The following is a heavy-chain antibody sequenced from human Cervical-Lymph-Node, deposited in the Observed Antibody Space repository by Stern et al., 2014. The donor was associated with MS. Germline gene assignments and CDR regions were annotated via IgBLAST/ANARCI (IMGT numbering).Heavy chain of an antibody. V-gene: IGHV3-73*01. J-gene: IGHJ6*02. CDR2: IRNKANNYAT. CDR1: GFIFSGSA. CDR3: TRRRFGMDV. Sequence: EVQLVESGGGLVQPGGSLTLSCAASGFIFSGSAMHWVRKASGKGLEWIGHIRNKANNYATAYGASVKGRFPISRDDSKNTAYLQMNSLRTDDTAVYYCTRRRFGMDVWGQGTSVTVSS.